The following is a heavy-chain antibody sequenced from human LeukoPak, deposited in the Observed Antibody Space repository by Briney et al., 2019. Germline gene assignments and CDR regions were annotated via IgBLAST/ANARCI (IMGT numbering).Heavy chain of an antibody. Sequence: GGSLRLSCAASGFTFSSYEMNWVRQAPGKELEWVSYISSSGSTIYYADSVKGRFTISRDNAKNSLYLQMNSLRAEDTAVYYCARGRYYYGSGSYSPSNWFDPWGQGTLVTVSS. CDR3: ARGRYYYGSGSYSPSNWFDP. CDR2: ISSSGSTI. J-gene: IGHJ5*02. V-gene: IGHV3-48*03. CDR1: GFTFSSYE. D-gene: IGHD3-10*01.